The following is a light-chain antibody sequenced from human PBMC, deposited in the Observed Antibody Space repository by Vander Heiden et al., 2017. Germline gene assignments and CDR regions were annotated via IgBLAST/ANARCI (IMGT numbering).Light chain of an antibody. CDR2: EVS. CDR3: CSYAGSNNYV. CDR1: SSDVGGYNY. Sequence: QSALTQPPPASGSPGQSVTISCTGTSSDVGGYNYVSWYQQHPGKAPKLMTYEVSKRPSGVPDRFSGSKSGNTASLTVSGLQAEDEADYYCCSYAGSNNYVFGTGTKVTVL. J-gene: IGLJ1*01. V-gene: IGLV2-8*01.